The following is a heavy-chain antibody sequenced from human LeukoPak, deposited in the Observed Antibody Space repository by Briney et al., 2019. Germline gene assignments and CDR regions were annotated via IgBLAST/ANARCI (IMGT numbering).Heavy chain of an antibody. CDR2: IYHSGST. D-gene: IGHD3-22*01. J-gene: IGHJ4*02. CDR3: ARRGYYYDSSHYYYFDY. V-gene: IGHV4-59*08. CDR1: GVSITSYY. Sequence: SETLSLTCTVSGVSITSYYWSWIRQLPGKGLEWIGSIYHSGSTNDNPSLKSRVTTSVDTSKNQFSLKLSSVTAADTAVYYCARRGYYYDSSHYYYFDYWGQGTLVTVSS.